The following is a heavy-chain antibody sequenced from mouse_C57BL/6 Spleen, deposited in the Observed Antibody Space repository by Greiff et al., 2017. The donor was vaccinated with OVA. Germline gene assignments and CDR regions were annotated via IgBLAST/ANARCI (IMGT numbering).Heavy chain of an antibody. CDR3: ARGLGGLYYAMDY. Sequence: VQLKESGAELVKPGASVKLSCTASGFNIKDYYMHWVKQRTEQGLEWIGRIDPEDGETKYAPKFQGKATITADTSSNTAYLQLSSLTSEDTAVYYCARGLGGLYYAMDYWGQGTSVTVSS. CDR1: GFNIKDYY. CDR2: IDPEDGET. D-gene: IGHD3-1*01. V-gene: IGHV14-2*01. J-gene: IGHJ4*01.